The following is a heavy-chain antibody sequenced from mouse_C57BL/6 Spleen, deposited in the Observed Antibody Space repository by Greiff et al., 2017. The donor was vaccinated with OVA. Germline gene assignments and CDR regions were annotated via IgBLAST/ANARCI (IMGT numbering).Heavy chain of an antibody. Sequence: VQLKQSGPELVKPGASVKISCKASGYTFTDYYMNWVKQSHGQSLEWIGDINPNNGGTSYNQKFKGKATLTVDKSSSTAYMERRSLTSEDSAVYYCVRNSNYDAMDYWGQGTSVTVSS. J-gene: IGHJ4*01. CDR2: INPNNGGT. V-gene: IGHV1-26*01. CDR1: GYTFTDYY. CDR3: VRNSNYDAMDY. D-gene: IGHD2-5*01.